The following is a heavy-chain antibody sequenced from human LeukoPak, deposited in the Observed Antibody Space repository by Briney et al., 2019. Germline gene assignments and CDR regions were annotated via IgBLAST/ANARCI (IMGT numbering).Heavy chain of an antibody. Sequence: SETLSLTCTVSGYSISSGYYWTWIRQPPGRGLEWIGYIYYSGSTNYNPSLKSRVTISVDTSKNQFSLKLSSVTAADTAVYYCARSRWYYDSSGYYFDYWGQGTLVTVSS. CDR1: GYSISSGYY. D-gene: IGHD3-22*01. V-gene: IGHV4-61*01. CDR2: IYYSGST. J-gene: IGHJ4*02. CDR3: ARSRWYYDSSGYYFDY.